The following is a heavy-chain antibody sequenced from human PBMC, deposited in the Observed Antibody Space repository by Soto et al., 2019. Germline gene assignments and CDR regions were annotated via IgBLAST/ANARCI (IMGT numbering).Heavy chain of an antibody. CDR2: IYHSGNT. D-gene: IGHD3-16*01. J-gene: IGHJ4*02. V-gene: IGHV4-30-4*01. CDR1: RGSVSSGDYY. Sequence: QVQLQESGPGLVKPSQTLSLTCDVSRGSVSSGDYYWTWIRQPPGKGLEWIGYIYHSGNTYYNPSLKSRLTISLDTSKNQCSLKLSSVNAADTAVYYCSRKSGSAYYFDSWGQGTLVTVSS. CDR3: SRKSGSAYYFDS.